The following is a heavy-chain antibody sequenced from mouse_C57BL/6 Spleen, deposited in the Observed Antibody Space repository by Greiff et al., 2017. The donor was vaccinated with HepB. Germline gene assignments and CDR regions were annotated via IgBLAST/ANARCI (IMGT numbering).Heavy chain of an antibody. Sequence: VQLQQSGPELVKPGASVKISCKASGYAFSSSWMNWVKQRPGKGLEWIGRIYPGDGDTNYNGKFKGKATLTADKSSSTAYMQLSSLTSEDSAVYFCAITGTDYAMDYWGQRTSVTVSS. J-gene: IGHJ4*01. CDR3: AITGTDYAMDY. D-gene: IGHD4-1*01. CDR1: GYAFSSSW. CDR2: IYPGDGDT. V-gene: IGHV1-82*01.